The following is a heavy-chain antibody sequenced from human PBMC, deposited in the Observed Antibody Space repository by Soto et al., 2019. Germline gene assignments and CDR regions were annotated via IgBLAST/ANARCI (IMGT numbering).Heavy chain of an antibody. J-gene: IGHJ4*02. V-gene: IGHV4-31*03. CDR3: AGTRDIAELD. D-gene: IGHD2-15*01. CDR2: IYYSEST. Sequence: QVQLQESGPGLVKPSQTLSLTCTVSGGSISSGGYYWSWIRQHPGKGLEWLGYIYYSESTYYNPSLRSRVTISVDTSNHQFSLKLSSMTAADTAVSCCAGTRDIAELDWGQGTLVTVSS. CDR1: GGSISSGGYY.